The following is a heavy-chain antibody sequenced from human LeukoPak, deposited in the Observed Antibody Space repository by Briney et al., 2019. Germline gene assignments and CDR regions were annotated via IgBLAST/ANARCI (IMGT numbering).Heavy chain of an antibody. D-gene: IGHD2-2*01. CDR2: INPNSGGT. CDR1: GYTFTGYY. CDR3: AVSYRYCSSTSCYDY. J-gene: IGHJ4*02. Sequence: GASVKVSCKASGYTFTGYYMHWVRQAPGQGLEWMGRINPNSGGTNYAQKFQGRVTMTRDTSIRTAYMELSRLRSDDTAVYYCAVSYRYCSSTSCYDYWGQGTLVTVSS. V-gene: IGHV1-2*06.